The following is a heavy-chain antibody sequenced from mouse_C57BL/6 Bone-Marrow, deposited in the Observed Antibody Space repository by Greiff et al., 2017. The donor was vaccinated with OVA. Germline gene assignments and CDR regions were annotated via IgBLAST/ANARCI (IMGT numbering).Heavy chain of an antibody. J-gene: IGHJ2*01. CDR3: ARGSYSNRVYFDY. Sequence: EVKVVESEGGLVQPGSSMKLSCTASGFTFSDYYMAWVRQVPEKGLEWVANINYDGSSTYYLDSLKSRFIISRDNAKNILYLQMSSLKSEDTATYYCARGSYSNRVYFDYWGQGTTLTVSS. D-gene: IGHD2-5*01. CDR2: INYDGSST. V-gene: IGHV5-16*01. CDR1: GFTFSDYY.